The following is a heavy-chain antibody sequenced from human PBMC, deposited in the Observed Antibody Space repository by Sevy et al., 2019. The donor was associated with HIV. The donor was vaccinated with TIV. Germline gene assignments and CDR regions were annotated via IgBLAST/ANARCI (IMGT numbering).Heavy chain of an antibody. J-gene: IGHJ4*02. V-gene: IGHV4-59*02. CDR3: ARIPDISGWPFDI. D-gene: IGHD6-19*01. Sequence: SETLSLTCTVSGSSVNNYYWTWIRQSPGKGLEWIAYIHDNGRTKYNPSLKSRVSISVDMSKNQFSLKLTSVTAADTAVYYCARIPDISGWPFDIWGQGALVTVSS. CDR1: GSSVNNYY. CDR2: IHDNGRT.